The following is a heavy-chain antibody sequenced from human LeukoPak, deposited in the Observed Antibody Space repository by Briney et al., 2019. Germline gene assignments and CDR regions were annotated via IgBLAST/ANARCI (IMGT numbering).Heavy chain of an antibody. CDR3: AKHLYSGYDSNFDY. V-gene: IGHV5-51*01. CDR1: GFTFSSYW. D-gene: IGHD5-12*01. J-gene: IGHJ4*02. CDR2: IYPGDSDT. Sequence: GGSLRLSCAASGFTFSSYWMSWVRQAPGKGLEWMGIIYPGDSDTRYSPSFQGQVTISADKSISTAYLQWSSLKASDTAMYYCAKHLYSGYDSNFDYWGQGTLVTVSS.